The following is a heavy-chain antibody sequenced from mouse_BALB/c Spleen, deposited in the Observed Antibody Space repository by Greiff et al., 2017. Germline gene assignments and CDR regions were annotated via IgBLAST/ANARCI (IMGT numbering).Heavy chain of an antibody. CDR3: ARERHGAWFAY. Sequence: QVQLKESGPGLVAPSQSLSITCTVSGFSLTSYGVHWVRQPPGKGLEWLGVIWAGGSTNYNSALMSRLSISKDNSKSQVFLKMNSLQTDDTAMYYCARERHGAWFAYWGQGTLVTVSA. J-gene: IGHJ3*01. D-gene: IGHD3-1*01. CDR2: IWAGGST. CDR1: GFSLTSYG. V-gene: IGHV2-9*02.